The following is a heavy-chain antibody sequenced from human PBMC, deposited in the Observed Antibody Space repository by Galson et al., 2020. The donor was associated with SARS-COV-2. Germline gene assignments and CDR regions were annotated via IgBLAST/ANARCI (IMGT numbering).Heavy chain of an antibody. V-gene: IGHV4-59*08. J-gene: IGHJ5*02. Sequence: SETLSLTCTVSGGSISSYYWSWIRQPPGKGLEWIGYIYYSRSTNYNPSLKSRVTISVDTSKNQFSLKLSSVTAADTAVYYCARHGYCSGGSCYPGDWFDPWGQGTLVTVSS. D-gene: IGHD2-15*01. CDR3: ARHGYCSGGSCYPGDWFDP. CDR2: IYYSRST. CDR1: GGSISSYY.